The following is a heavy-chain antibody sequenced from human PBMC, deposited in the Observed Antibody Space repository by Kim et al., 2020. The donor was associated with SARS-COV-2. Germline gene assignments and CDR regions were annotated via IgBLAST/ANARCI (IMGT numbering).Heavy chain of an antibody. V-gene: IGHV3-30*18. CDR2: ISYNGNSK. CDR3: AKEYCGGDCFSDYFDY. D-gene: IGHD2-21*02. CDR1: GLTFSRYG. J-gene: IGHJ4*02. Sequence: GGSLRLSCAASGLTFSRYGMHWVRQAPGKGLEWVAVISYNGNSKYYADSVKGRFTISRDNSKNTLFLQMNSLRAEDTAVYYCAKEYCGGDCFSDYFDYWGQGTLVTVSS.